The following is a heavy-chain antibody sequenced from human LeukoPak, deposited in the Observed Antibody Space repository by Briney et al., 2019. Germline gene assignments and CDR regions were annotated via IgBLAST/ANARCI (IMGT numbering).Heavy chain of an antibody. CDR2: IYTSGST. CDR1: GGSISGSY. CDR3: AREGIAAAGPSFYYHYYYYMDV. V-gene: IGHV4-4*07. J-gene: IGHJ6*03. Sequence: SETLSLTCTVSGGSISGSYWSWIRQPAGKGLEWIGRIYTSGSTNYNPSLKSRVTMSVDTSKNQFSLKLSSVTAADTAVYYCAREGIAAAGPSFYYHYYYYMDVWGKGTTVTVSS. D-gene: IGHD6-13*01.